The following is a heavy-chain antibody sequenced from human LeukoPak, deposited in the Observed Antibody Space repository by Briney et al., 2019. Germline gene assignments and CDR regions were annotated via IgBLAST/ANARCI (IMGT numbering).Heavy chain of an antibody. J-gene: IGHJ6*02. V-gene: IGHV3-30-3*01. Sequence: GGSLRLSCAASGFTFSSYAMHWVRQAPGKGLEWVAVISYDGSNKYYADSVKGRFTISRDNSKNTLYLQMNSLRAEDTAVYYCARDHYDIRDYYYYYGMDVWGQGTTVTVSS. CDR1: GFTFSSYA. CDR3: ARDHYDIRDYYYYYGMDV. CDR2: ISYDGSNK. D-gene: IGHD3-9*01.